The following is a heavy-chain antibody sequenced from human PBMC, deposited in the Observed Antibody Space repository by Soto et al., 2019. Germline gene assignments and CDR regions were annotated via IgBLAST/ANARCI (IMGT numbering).Heavy chain of an antibody. V-gene: IGHV5-10-1*01. CDR3: ARLYCSSSTCDSWFDP. Sequence: GESLKISCTGFGYTFTTFWISWVRQMPGRGLEWMGRIDPRASYTNYSPSFQGHVTISVDKSISTAYLQWGSLKASDTAMYYCARLYCSSSTCDSWFDPWGQGTLVTVSS. J-gene: IGHJ5*02. CDR1: GYTFTTFW. D-gene: IGHD2-2*01. CDR2: IDPRASYT.